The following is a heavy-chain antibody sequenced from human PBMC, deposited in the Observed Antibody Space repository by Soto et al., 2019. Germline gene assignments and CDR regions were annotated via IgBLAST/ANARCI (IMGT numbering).Heavy chain of an antibody. D-gene: IGHD2-15*01. CDR2: IDYSGSI. Sequence: PSETLSLTCAVSGGSISSSSYYWGWIRQPPGKGLEWIGSIDYSGSIYYNPSLKSRVTISVDTSKNQFSLNLSPVTAADTAVYYCARHYXKDWVASSSYYYYGMDVWGLGTTVTVSS. CDR3: ARHYXKDWVASSSYYYYGMDV. V-gene: IGHV4-39*01. J-gene: IGHJ6*02. CDR1: GGSISSSSYY.